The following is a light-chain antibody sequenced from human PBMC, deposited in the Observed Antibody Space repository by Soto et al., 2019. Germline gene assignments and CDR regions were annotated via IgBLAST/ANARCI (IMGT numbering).Light chain of an antibody. CDR1: QNIERW. V-gene: IGKV1-5*01. CDR3: QHYGGMWT. Sequence: DIQMTQSPSTLSASVGDRVTITCRASQNIERWLAWYQQKPGKAPKLLLYDVSSLESGVPSRFSGSGSGTEFILTINGLQPDDFATYFCQHYGGMWTFGQGTKVDIK. J-gene: IGKJ1*01. CDR2: DVS.